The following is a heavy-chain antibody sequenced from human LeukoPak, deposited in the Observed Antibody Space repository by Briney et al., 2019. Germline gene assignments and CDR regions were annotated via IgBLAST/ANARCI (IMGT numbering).Heavy chain of an antibody. V-gene: IGHV3-7*04. CDR1: GFTXSXNW. CDR3: SRDAGRRELD. CDR2: IKEDGSEK. J-gene: IGHJ4*02. D-gene: IGHD1-26*01. Sequence: GGSLRLSCAASGFTXSXNWMTXXXXXPGKGLEWVASIKEDGSEKHHVDSVKGRFTISRDNAKNSLYLQMNSLRVEDTALYYCSRDAGRRELDWGQGTLVTVSS.